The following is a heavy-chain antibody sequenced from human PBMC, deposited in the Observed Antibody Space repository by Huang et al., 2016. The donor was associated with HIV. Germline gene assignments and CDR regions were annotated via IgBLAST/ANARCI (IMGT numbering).Heavy chain of an antibody. Sequence: EVQLVESGGGLVQPGGSLRLSCSVSGFTFRNYWMTWVRQAPGKGLEWVANINQGGGDMSYVDSVEDRFTISRDNAKNSLYLQMNSLRAEDTAVYYCVRLASGYGWTSYYYYYMDVWGKGTTVTVSS. V-gene: IGHV3-7*01. J-gene: IGHJ6*03. CDR3: VRLASGYGWTSYYYYYMDV. D-gene: IGHD5-12*01. CDR1: GFTFRNYW. CDR2: INQGGGDM.